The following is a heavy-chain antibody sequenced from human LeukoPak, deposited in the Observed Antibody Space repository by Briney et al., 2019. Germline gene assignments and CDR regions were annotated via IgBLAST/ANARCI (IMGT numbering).Heavy chain of an antibody. CDR1: GGTFSSYA. CDR3: ASHENSGFSVNY. D-gene: IGHD6-19*01. CDR2: ISPIFGTA. V-gene: IGHV1-69*05. J-gene: IGHJ4*02. Sequence: SVKLSCTASGGTFSSYAISWVRQAPGQGLEWMGGISPIFGTANYAEKLKGRVTISRDESTSTACMELNSLRSEDTAVYFCASHENSGFSVNYWGPGTLVTVSS.